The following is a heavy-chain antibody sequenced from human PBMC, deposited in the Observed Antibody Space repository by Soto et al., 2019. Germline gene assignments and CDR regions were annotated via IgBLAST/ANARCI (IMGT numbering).Heavy chain of an antibody. J-gene: IGHJ4*02. CDR1: GFPFTTYG. V-gene: IGHV3-30*03. D-gene: IGHD3-10*01. CDR3: VGGQYYFDY. CDR2: ISYDGSNR. Sequence: QVQLVESGGGVVQPGRSLRLSCAASGFPFTTYGMHWVREGPGKGLEWVAVISYDGSNRYYADSVKGRFTISRDNSKNTLYLQLNDLRRENTALYYCVGGQYYFDYRGQGTLVTVSS.